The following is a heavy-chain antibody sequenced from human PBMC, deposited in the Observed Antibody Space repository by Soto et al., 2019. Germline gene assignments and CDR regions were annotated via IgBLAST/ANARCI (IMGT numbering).Heavy chain of an antibody. CDR3: VRQFVKTPQTTSRPFDY. CDR2: VHDSWGS. D-gene: IGHD4-17*01. V-gene: IGHV4-59*08. Sequence: SETLSLTCTVSGGSISSYYWSWIRQPPGKGLEWIGYVHDSWGSHYNPSLKSRVAISLDTSKSQFSLKLTSVTATDTAVYYCVRQFVKTPQTTSRPFDYWGQGTLVTVSS. CDR1: GGSISSYY. J-gene: IGHJ4*02.